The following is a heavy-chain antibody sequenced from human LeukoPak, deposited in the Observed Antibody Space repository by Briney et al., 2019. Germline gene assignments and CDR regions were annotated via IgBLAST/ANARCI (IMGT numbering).Heavy chain of an antibody. D-gene: IGHD5-18*01. V-gene: IGHV4-30-4*01. CDR3: AREPQGYSHGTGDY. J-gene: IGHJ4*02. CDR2: IYYSGST. CDR1: GGSISSGDYY. Sequence: PSQTLSLTCTVSGGSISSGDYYWSWIRQPPGKGLEWIGYIYYSGSTYYNPSLKSRVTISVDTSKNQFSLKLSSVTAADTAVYYCAREPQGYSHGTGDYWGQGTLVTVSS.